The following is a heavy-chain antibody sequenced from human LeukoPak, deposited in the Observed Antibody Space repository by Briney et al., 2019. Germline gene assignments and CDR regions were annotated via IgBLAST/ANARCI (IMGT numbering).Heavy chain of an antibody. CDR2: IIPIFGTA. V-gene: IGHV1-69*13. D-gene: IGHD1-20*01. Sequence: GASVKVSCKASGGTFSSYAISWVRQAPGQGLEWMGGIIPIFGTANYAQKFQGRVTITADESTSTAYMELSSLRSEDTAVYYCAREGSRYNWIPFDYWGQGTLVTVSS. CDR3: AREGSRYNWIPFDY. J-gene: IGHJ4*02. CDR1: GGTFSSYA.